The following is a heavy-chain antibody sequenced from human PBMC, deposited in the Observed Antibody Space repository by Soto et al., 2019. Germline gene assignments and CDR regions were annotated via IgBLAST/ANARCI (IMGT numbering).Heavy chain of an antibody. J-gene: IGHJ4*02. Sequence: QLQLQESGPGLVKPSETLSLTCTVSGGSISSSSYYWGWIRQPPGKGLEWIGSIYYSGSTYYNPSLKSRVTISVDTSKNQFSLKLSSVTAADTAVYYCATLGVERYSSGWYGGVVDYWGQGTLVTVSS. D-gene: IGHD6-19*01. CDR3: ATLGVERYSSGWYGGVVDY. CDR1: GGSISSSSYY. V-gene: IGHV4-39*01. CDR2: IYYSGST.